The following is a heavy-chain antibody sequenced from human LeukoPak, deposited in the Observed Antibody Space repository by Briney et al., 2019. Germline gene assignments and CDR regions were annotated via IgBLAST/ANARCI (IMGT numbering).Heavy chain of an antibody. CDR3: VKNTLNTRIVNYYFDY. Sequence: GGSLRLSCSASGFTFSSYAMHWVRKAPGKGLEYVSAISSNGGSTYYADSVKGRFTISRDNSKNTLYLQMSSLRAEDTAVYYCVKNTLNTRIVNYYFDYWGQGTLVTVSS. J-gene: IGHJ4*02. CDR2: ISSNGGST. V-gene: IGHV3-64D*06. D-gene: IGHD1/OR15-1a*01. CDR1: GFTFSSYA.